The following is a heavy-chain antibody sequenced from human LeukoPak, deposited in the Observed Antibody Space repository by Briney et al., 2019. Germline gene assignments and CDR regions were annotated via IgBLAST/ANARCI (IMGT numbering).Heavy chain of an antibody. Sequence: SETLSLTCTVSGYSISSGHYWGWIRQPPGKGLEWIGSIYEGETTYYNPSLKTRLTISLDTSKNQYSLKLSSVTAADTAVYYCASNWSDFDYWGQGILVTVSS. CDR3: ASNWSDFDY. J-gene: IGHJ4*02. V-gene: IGHV4-38-2*02. D-gene: IGHD1-1*01. CDR2: IYEGETT. CDR1: GYSISSGHY.